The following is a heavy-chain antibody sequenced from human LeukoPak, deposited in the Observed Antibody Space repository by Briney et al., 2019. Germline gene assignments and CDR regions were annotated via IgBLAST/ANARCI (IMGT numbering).Heavy chain of an antibody. CDR3: ARGGMSHFDY. CDR2: ISSSSSYI. J-gene: IGHJ4*02. CDR1: GFTFSSYS. Sequence: PGGSLRLSCTASGFTFSSYSMNWVRQAPGKGLEWVSSISSSSSYIYYADSVKGRFTISRDNAKNSLYLQMNSLRAEDTAVYYCARGGMSHFDYWGQGTLVTVSS. V-gene: IGHV3-21*01.